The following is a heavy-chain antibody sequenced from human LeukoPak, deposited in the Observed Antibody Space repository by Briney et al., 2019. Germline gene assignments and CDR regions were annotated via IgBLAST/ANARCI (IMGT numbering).Heavy chain of an antibody. CDR3: ARVGEYCSSTSCYTPSGAYFDY. CDR1: GGSISSYY. D-gene: IGHD2-2*02. J-gene: IGHJ4*02. Sequence: SSETLSLTCTVSGGSISSYYWSWIRQPPGKGLEWIGYIYYSGSTNYNPSLKSRVTISVDTSKNQFSLKLSSVTAADTAVYYCARVGEYCSSTSCYTPSGAYFDYWGQGTLVTVSS. CDR2: IYYSGST. V-gene: IGHV4-59*01.